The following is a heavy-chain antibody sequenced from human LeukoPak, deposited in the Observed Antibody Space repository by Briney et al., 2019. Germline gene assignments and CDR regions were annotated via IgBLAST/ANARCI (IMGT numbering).Heavy chain of an antibody. J-gene: IGHJ4*02. V-gene: IGHV3-7*01. CDR3: ARHLYYYGSGSYYNDY. D-gene: IGHD3-10*01. CDR2: IKHDGSEK. CDR1: GFTFSSYW. Sequence: GGSLRLSCAASGFTFSSYWMSWVRQAPGKGLEWVANIKHDGSEKYYVDSVKGRFTISRDNTKNSLYLQMNSLRAEDTAVYYCARHLYYYGSGSYYNDYWGQGTLVTVSS.